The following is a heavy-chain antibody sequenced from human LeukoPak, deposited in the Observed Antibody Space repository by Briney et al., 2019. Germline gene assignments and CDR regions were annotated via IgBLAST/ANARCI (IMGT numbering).Heavy chain of an antibody. CDR3: ARDGNGRSYYYYGMDV. V-gene: IGHV1-18*01. CDR2: ISAYNGNT. D-gene: IGHD1-1*01. CDR1: GYSFTSYG. Sequence: ASVKVSCKASGYSFTSYGITWVRQAPGQGLERMGWISAYNGNTNYAQKLQGRVTMTTDTSTSTAYMELRSLRSDDTAVYYCARDGNGRSYYYYGMDVWGQGTTVTVSS. J-gene: IGHJ6*02.